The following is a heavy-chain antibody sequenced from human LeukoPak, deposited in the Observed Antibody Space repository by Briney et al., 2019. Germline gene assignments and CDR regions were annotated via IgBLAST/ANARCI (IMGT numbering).Heavy chain of an antibody. CDR1: GFTFSSYA. CDR2: ISGSGGST. Sequence: GGSLRLSCAASGFTFSSYAMSWVRQAPGKGLEWVSAISGSGGSTYYTDSVKGRFTISRDNSKNTLYLQMNSLRAEDTAVYYCAKDARYYYDSSGYYDYWGQGTLVTVSS. J-gene: IGHJ4*02. CDR3: AKDARYYYDSSGYYDY. V-gene: IGHV3-23*01. D-gene: IGHD3-22*01.